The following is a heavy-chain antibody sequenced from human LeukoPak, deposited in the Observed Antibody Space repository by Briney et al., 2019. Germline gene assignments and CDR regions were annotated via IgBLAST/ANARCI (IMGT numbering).Heavy chain of an antibody. V-gene: IGHV3-7*01. D-gene: IGHD3-10*01. J-gene: IGHJ4*02. CDR2: IKPGGSEK. CDR1: GFAFSSYW. CDR3: ARERMYSGSGSTYPYYDY. Sequence: QPGGSLRLSCAASGFAFSSYWMSWVRQSPGKGLEWVANIKPGGSEKYFMDSVKGRFTISSDNANNALYLEMNSQRAEDTAEYFCARERMYSGSGSTYPYYDYWGQGTLVTVSS.